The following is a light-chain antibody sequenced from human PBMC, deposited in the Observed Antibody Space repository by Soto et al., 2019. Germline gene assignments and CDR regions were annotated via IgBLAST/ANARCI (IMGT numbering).Light chain of an antibody. V-gene: IGKV1-9*01. Sequence: DIQLTQSPSFLSASVGDRVTITCRANQDINTYLVWYQQKPGKAPKLLIYAASSLQSGVPSRFSGSGSGTEFTLTINSLQPEDFAAYYCQQVNSYPCTFGQGTKLDI. CDR2: AAS. CDR3: QQVNSYPCT. CDR1: QDINTY. J-gene: IGKJ2*02.